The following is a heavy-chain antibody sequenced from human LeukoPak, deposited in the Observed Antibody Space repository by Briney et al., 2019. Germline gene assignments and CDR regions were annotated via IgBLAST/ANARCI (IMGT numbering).Heavy chain of an antibody. Sequence: GGSLRLSCAASGFTFSSYWMSWVRQAPGKGLEWVANIKQDGSEKYYVDSVKGRFTISRDNAKNSLYLQMNSLRAEDTAVYYCARDRALIAAAGTDFGYWGQGTLVTVSS. CDR2: IKQDGSEK. D-gene: IGHD6-13*01. CDR3: ARDRALIAAAGTDFGY. CDR1: GFTFSSYW. J-gene: IGHJ4*02. V-gene: IGHV3-7*01.